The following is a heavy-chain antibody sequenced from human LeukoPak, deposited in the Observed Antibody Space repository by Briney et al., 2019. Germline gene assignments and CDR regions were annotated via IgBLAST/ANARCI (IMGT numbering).Heavy chain of an antibody. CDR1: GVSISSYH. Sequence: SETLSRTCTVSGVSISSYHWSWIRQPPGKGLEWIGYIYNSGSTNYNPSLKSRVTISVDTSKNQFSLKLSSVTAADTAVYYCARGRYNYALEDYFDYWGQGTLVTVSS. V-gene: IGHV4-59*01. CDR3: ARGRYNYALEDYFDY. CDR2: IYNSGST. J-gene: IGHJ4*02. D-gene: IGHD5-18*01.